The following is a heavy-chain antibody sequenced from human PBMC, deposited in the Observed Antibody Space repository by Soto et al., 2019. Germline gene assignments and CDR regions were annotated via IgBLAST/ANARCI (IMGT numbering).Heavy chain of an antibody. V-gene: IGHV1-8*01. CDR3: AIPSGEIYYYYMDV. D-gene: IGHD3-16*01. CDR1: GYTFTSYD. J-gene: IGHJ6*03. CDR2: MNPNSGNT. Sequence: ASVKVSCKASGYTFTSYDINWVRQATGQGLEWMGWMNPNSGNTGYAQKFQGRVTMTRNTSISTAYTELSSLRSEDTAVYYCAIPSGEIYYYYMDVWGKGTTVTVSS.